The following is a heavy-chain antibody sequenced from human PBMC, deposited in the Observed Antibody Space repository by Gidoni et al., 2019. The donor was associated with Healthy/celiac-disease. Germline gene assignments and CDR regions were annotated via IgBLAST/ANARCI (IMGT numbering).Heavy chain of an antibody. CDR3: AKEQLDDAFDI. J-gene: IGHJ3*02. CDR2: ISWNSGSI. CDR1: VFTFDDYA. Sequence: EVQLVASGGGLVQPGRSLRLSCGASVFTFDDYAMHWVRQAPGKGLEWVSGISWNSGSIGYADSVKGRFTISRDNAKNSLYLQMNSLRAEDTALYYCAKEQLDDAFDIWGQGTMVTGSS. V-gene: IGHV3-9*01. D-gene: IGHD6-6*01.